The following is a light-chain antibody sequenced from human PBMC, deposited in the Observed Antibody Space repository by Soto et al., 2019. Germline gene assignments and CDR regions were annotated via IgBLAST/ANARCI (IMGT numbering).Light chain of an antibody. CDR3: MQSTQLPPT. CDR2: EVS. V-gene: IGKV2D-29*02. Sequence: DVVMTQTPLSLSVAPGQPASISCKSSQSLLHITGETFLFWYLQKPGQSPQLLIYEVSTLVSGVPDRFSGRGSGTDFTLELSRVETDDVGIYYCMQSTQLPPTFGQGTRLGIE. J-gene: IGKJ5*01. CDR1: QSLLHITGETF.